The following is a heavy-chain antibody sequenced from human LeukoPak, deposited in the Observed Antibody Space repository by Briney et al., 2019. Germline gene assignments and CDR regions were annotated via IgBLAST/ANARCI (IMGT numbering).Heavy chain of an antibody. CDR2: ISGSGYST. J-gene: IGHJ6*02. CDR3: ARDWGTYDYYYYGMDV. Sequence: GGSLRLSCAASGFTFSNYAMSWVRQAPGKGLEWVSAISGSGYSTYYADSVKGRFTISRDSSKNTLYLQMNSLRAEDTAVYYCARDWGTYDYYYYGMDVWGQGTTVTVSS. D-gene: IGHD3-16*01. CDR1: GFTFSNYA. V-gene: IGHV3-23*01.